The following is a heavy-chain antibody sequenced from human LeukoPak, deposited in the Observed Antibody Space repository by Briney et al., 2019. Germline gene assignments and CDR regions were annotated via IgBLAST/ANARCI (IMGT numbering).Heavy chain of an antibody. Sequence: SETLSLTCTVSGGSISSYYWSWLRQPPGKGLDWIGYIYYSGSTNYNPSLKSRVTISVDTSKNEFSLKLSSVTAADTAVYYCTRKGEHYYDSGKLWPAWFDPWGQGTLVTVSS. V-gene: IGHV4-59*13. CDR2: IYYSGST. CDR3: TRKGEHYYDSGKLWPAWFDP. J-gene: IGHJ5*02. D-gene: IGHD3-10*01. CDR1: GGSISSYY.